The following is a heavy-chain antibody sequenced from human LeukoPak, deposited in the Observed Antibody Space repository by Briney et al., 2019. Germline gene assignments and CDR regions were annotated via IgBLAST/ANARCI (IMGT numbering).Heavy chain of an antibody. CDR1: GFSFSSYE. CDR3: ARAHYDILTGYYEYYYYYMDV. J-gene: IGHJ6*03. V-gene: IGHV3-48*03. D-gene: IGHD3-9*01. Sequence: GGSLRLSCAASGFSFSSYEMNWVRQAPGKGLEWISYISASGTLTHYADSVKGRFTISRDNAKNTLYLQMNSLRAEDTAVYYCARAHYDILTGYYEYYYYYMDVWGKGTTVTISS. CDR2: ISASGTLT.